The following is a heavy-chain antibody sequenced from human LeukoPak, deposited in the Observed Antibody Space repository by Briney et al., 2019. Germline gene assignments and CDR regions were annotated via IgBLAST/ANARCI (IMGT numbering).Heavy chain of an antibody. CDR3: AREWELSFDH. J-gene: IGHJ4*02. D-gene: IGHD1-26*01. CDR2: SYSSGSR. CDR1: GFTLSTDH. Sequence: GGSLRLSCAASGFTLSTDHMSWVRQAPGKGLEWVAVSYSSGSRHYAESVKGRFTISRDNSKNTLDLQMNSLRVEDTALYYCAREWELSFDHWGQGTLVTVSS. V-gene: IGHV3-53*01.